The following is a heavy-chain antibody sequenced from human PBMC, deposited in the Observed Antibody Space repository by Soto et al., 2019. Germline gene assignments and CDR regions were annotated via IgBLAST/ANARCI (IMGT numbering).Heavy chain of an antibody. CDR2: MYNTGST. CDR3: ARDLWGYCGTDCYPLDV. J-gene: IGHJ6*02. D-gene: IGHD2-21*02. CDR1: GGSISSYY. Sequence: SDTLSLTCTVSGGSISSYYWSWIRQPPGKGLEWIGYMYNTGSTVYNKSRVTISVDTSKNQFSLKLNSVTAADTAVYYCARDLWGYCGTDCYPLDVWGQGTTVNVSS. V-gene: IGHV4-59*01.